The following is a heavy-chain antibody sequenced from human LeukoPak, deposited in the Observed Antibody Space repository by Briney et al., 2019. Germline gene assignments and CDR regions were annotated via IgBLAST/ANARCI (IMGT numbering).Heavy chain of an antibody. D-gene: IGHD2-2*02. V-gene: IGHV3-33*01. Sequence: GGSLRLSCAASGFAFTAYGMHWVRQAPGKGLEGVAAVWFDGSNKYYADSVKGRFTISRDNSKNTLYLQMNSLRAEDTAVYYCARRLYCSGDTCYTGPDAFDIWGQGTMVTVSS. CDR2: VWFDGSNK. CDR3: ARRLYCSGDTCYTGPDAFDI. J-gene: IGHJ3*02. CDR1: GFAFTAYG.